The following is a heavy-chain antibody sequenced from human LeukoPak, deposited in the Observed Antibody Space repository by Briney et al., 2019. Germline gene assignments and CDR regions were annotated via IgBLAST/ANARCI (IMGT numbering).Heavy chain of an antibody. D-gene: IGHD6-19*01. V-gene: IGHV3-13*01. CDR3: ARGGIQVSGIDEFDY. Sequence: GGSLRLSCAASGFTFIDYDMHWVRQVIGKGLEWVSAIGIRGDTHHSGSVKGRFTISRENAESSLYLQMNSLRAEDTAVYYCARGGIQVSGIDEFDYWGQGTLVTVSS. CDR1: GFTFIDYD. CDR2: IGIRGDT. J-gene: IGHJ4*02.